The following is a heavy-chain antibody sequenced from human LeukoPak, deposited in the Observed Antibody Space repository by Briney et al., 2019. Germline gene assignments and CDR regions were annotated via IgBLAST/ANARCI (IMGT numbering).Heavy chain of an antibody. V-gene: IGHV7-4-1*02. J-gene: IGHJ4*02. Sequence: ASVKVSCKASGYTFTSYYMHWVRQAPGQGLEWMGLINTNTGNPTYAQGFTGRFVFSLDTSVSTAYLQISSLKAEDTAVYYCARVPNYYDSSGYYDSWGQGTLVTVSS. CDR3: ARVPNYYDSSGYYDS. D-gene: IGHD3-22*01. CDR1: GYTFTSYY. CDR2: INTNTGNP.